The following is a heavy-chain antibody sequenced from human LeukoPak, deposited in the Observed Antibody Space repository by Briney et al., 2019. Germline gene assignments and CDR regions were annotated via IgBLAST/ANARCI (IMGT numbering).Heavy chain of an antibody. V-gene: IGHV4-59*01. J-gene: IGHJ6*03. D-gene: IGHD1-26*01. CDR2: IYYSGST. Sequence: SETLSLTCTVSGGSISSYYWSWIRQPPGKGLEWIGYIYYSGSTNYNPSLKSRVTISVDTSKNQFSLKLSSVTAADTAVYYCAREGYSGSYSDYYYYMDVWGKGTTVTVSS. CDR1: GGSISSYY. CDR3: AREGYSGSYSDYYYYMDV.